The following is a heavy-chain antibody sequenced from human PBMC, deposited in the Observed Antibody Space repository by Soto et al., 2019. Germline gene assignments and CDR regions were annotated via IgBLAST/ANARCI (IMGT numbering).Heavy chain of an antibody. V-gene: IGHV1-18*01. Sequence: QVKLVQSGTEVKKPGASMKVSCKASGYTFATSGISWVRQAPGQGLEWMGWISAYNGNTNYEQKLQDRVTMTTDTSTSTAYLELRSLRSDDTAVYYCARAGHYYDSSGYVNWGQGTLVTVSS. CDR1: GYTFATSG. CDR3: ARAGHYYDSSGYVN. CDR2: ISAYNGNT. J-gene: IGHJ4*02. D-gene: IGHD3-22*01.